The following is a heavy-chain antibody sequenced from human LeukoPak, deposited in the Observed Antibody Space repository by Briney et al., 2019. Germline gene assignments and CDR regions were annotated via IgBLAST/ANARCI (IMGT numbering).Heavy chain of an antibody. Sequence: PGGSLKLSCAASGFTFSDYSMNWVRQAPGKGLEWISYNGIDSGNTNYADSVKGRFTISGDKAKNSLYLQMNSLRVEDTAVYYCARDRGMVRGVIMTYYFDSWGQGTLVTVSS. J-gene: IGHJ4*02. V-gene: IGHV3-48*01. D-gene: IGHD3-10*01. CDR1: GFTFSDYS. CDR3: ARDRGMVRGVIMTYYFDS. CDR2: NGIDSGNT.